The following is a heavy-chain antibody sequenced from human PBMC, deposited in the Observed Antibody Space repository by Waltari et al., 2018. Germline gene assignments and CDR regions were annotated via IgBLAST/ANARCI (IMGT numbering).Heavy chain of an antibody. D-gene: IGHD2-2*01. CDR1: GGTFTRSV. CDR2: LTPIFGTT. CDR3: ARGGAGSIVVLEPAAGFHPFDI. J-gene: IGHJ3*02. Sequence: QVQLVQSGAEVKKPGSSVKVSCTASGGTFTRSVISWVRQARAQGLAGSGGLTPIFGTTNYAQKFQGRVTITADESTSTAYMELSSLRSDDSAVYYCARGGAGSIVVLEPAAGFHPFDIWGQGTLVTVSS. V-gene: IGHV1-69*01.